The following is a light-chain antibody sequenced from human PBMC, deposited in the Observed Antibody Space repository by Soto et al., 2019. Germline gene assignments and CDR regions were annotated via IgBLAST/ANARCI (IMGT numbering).Light chain of an antibody. J-gene: IGKJ5*01. CDR3: QQYGSSPIT. Sequence: EIVLTQSPSTLSLSPGERATLSCRASQSVSSNFLAWYQQKPGQAPMLLIYVASSRATSIPDRFSGSGSGTRFTLTISTLEPKDFGVYYCQQYGSSPITFGQGTRLEIK. V-gene: IGKV3-20*01. CDR1: QSVSSNF. CDR2: VAS.